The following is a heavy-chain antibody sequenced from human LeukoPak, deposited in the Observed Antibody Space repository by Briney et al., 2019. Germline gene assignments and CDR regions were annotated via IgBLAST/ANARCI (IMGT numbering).Heavy chain of an antibody. CDR1: SGSISTYY. CDR3: ATQPAGPASWFDP. CDR2: IYYSGNT. Sequence: KPSETLSLTCSVSSGSISTYYWSWIRQAPGKGLEWIGFIYYSGNTNYNPSLKSRATIFLDTSKNQFSLRLSSVTAGDTAVYYCATQPAGPASWFDPWGQGTLVTVSP. D-gene: IGHD6-13*01. V-gene: IGHV4-59*01. J-gene: IGHJ5*02.